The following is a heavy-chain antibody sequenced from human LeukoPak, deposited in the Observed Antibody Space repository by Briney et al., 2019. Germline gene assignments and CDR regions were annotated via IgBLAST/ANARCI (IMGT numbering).Heavy chain of an antibody. CDR3: ARGTRLGELSLVTY. J-gene: IGHJ4*02. Sequence: PGGSLRLSCAASGFTFSSYSMNWVRQAPGKGLEWVSSISSSSSYIYYADSVKGRFTISRDNAKNSLYLQMNSLRAEDTAVYYCARGTRLGELSLVTYWGQGTLVTVSS. V-gene: IGHV3-21*01. CDR2: ISSSSSYI. CDR1: GFTFSSYS. D-gene: IGHD3-16*02.